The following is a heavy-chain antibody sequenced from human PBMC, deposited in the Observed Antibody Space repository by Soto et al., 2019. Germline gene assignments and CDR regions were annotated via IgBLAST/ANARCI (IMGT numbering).Heavy chain of an antibody. J-gene: IGHJ3*02. V-gene: IGHV1-69*13. D-gene: IGHD5-12*01. Sequence: GASVKVSCKXSGGTFSSYAISWVRQAPGQGLEWMGGIIPIFGTANYAQKFQGRVTITADESTSTAYMELSSLRSEDTAVYYCARGRDGYEDDAFDIWGQGTMVTVSS. CDR3: ARGRDGYEDDAFDI. CDR1: GGTFSSYA. CDR2: IIPIFGTA.